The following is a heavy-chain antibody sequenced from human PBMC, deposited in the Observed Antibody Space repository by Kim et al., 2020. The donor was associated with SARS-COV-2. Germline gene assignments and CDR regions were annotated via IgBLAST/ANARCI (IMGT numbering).Heavy chain of an antibody. CDR3: AKPPKDIVATSNDYGDYGDERNNDY. D-gene: IGHD4-17*01. Sequence: GGSLRLSCAASGFTFSSYGMHWVRQAPGKGLEWVAVISYDGSNKYYADSVKGRFTISRDNSKNTLYLQMNSLRAEDTAVYYCAKPPKDIVATSNDYGDYGDERNNDYWGQGTLVTVSS. CDR2: ISYDGSNK. J-gene: IGHJ4*02. CDR1: GFTFSSYG. V-gene: IGHV3-30*18.